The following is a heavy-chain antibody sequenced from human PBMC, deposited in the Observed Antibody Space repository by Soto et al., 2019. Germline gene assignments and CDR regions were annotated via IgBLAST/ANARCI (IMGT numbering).Heavy chain of an antibody. CDR2: ITVNGIT. CDR1: GAYVIDFS. V-gene: IGHV4-4*07. D-gene: IGHD1-7*01. J-gene: IGHJ1*01. CDR3: ARESGENWTYEAH. Sequence: QVQQLESGPGLVKPWYTLSLTCTVSGAYVIDFSWSWIRQPAGQGLEWIGRITVNGITQYTPSFRSRVTMSMDTSRNQFSMNLQSATAADTALYYCARESGENWTYEAHWGQGTLVTVSS.